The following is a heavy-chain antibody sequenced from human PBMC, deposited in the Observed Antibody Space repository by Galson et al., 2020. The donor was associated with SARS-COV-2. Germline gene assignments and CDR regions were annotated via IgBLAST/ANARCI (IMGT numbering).Heavy chain of an antibody. J-gene: IGHJ5*01. V-gene: IGHV3-74*01. Sequence: GGSLRLSCSASGFTFSTYWMNWVRQAPGKGLVWFSRIKGDASSTYYAYSVRGRFTNSRDNAKNTLYLQMNSLGAEDTAVYYCARDTSIAAHCIDSWGQGNLVTVSS. CDR3: ARDTSIAAHCIDS. CDR2: IKGDASST. CDR1: GFTFSTYW. D-gene: IGHD6-6*01.